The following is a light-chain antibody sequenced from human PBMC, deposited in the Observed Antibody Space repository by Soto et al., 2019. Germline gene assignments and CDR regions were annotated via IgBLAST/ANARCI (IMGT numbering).Light chain of an antibody. J-gene: IGKJ1*01. CDR2: GAS. CDR1: QSVSSSY. V-gene: IGKV3-20*01. CDR3: QHYGSSPTT. Sequence: EIVLTQSPGTLSLSPGERATLSCRASQSVSSSYLGWYQQKPGQSPRLLIYGASSRATGIPDRFRGSGSGTDFTLTISRLEPEDFAVYYCQHYGSSPTTVGKGTKVEVK.